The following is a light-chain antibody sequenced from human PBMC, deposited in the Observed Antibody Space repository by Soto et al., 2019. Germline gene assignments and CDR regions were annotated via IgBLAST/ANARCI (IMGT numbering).Light chain of an antibody. CDR2: KAS. CDR3: QQYHNYWT. V-gene: IGKV1-5*03. J-gene: IGKJ1*01. Sequence: DIQMTQSPSTLSASVGDRVSITCRTSQSINSWLAWYQQKPGEAPKLLIYKASSLESGVPSRFSGSGSGTEFTLTISSLQPDDFAPYYCQQYHNYWTLGQGTKVDIK. CDR1: QSINSW.